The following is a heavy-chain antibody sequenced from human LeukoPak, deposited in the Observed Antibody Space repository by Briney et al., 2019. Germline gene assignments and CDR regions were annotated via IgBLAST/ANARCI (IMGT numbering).Heavy chain of an antibody. D-gene: IGHD1-26*01. Sequence: PGGSLRLSCAASGFTFSSYNMNWVRQAPGKGLEWVSSTTSSSSYIYYADPVKGRFTISRDNAKNSLYLQMDSLRAEDTAVYYCARDPYSGSYSPAVYYYYMDVWGKGTTVTVSS. CDR1: GFTFSSYN. V-gene: IGHV3-21*06. J-gene: IGHJ6*03. CDR2: TTSSSSYI. CDR3: ARDPYSGSYSPAVYYYYMDV.